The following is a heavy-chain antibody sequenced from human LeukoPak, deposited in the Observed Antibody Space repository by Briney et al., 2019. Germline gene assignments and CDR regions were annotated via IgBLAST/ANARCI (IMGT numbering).Heavy chain of an antibody. Sequence: GESLKISCKGSGYSFTSNWIGWVRQMPGKGLEWMGIIYPGDSDTRNSPSFQGQVTISADKSISTAYLQWSGLKASDTAMYYCASSIVAGYFDYWGQGTLVTVSS. CDR3: ASSIVAGYFDY. CDR2: IYPGDSDT. V-gene: IGHV5-51*01. D-gene: IGHD6-19*01. J-gene: IGHJ4*02. CDR1: GYSFTSNW.